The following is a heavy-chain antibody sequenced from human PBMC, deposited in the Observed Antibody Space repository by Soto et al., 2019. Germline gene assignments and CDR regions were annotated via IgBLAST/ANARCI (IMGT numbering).Heavy chain of an antibody. CDR3: ARRMEPGGAFDI. J-gene: IGHJ3*02. Sequence: SVKVSCKASGGTFSSYAISGVRQAPGQGLEWMGGIIPIFGTANYAQKFQGRVTITADESTSTAYMELSSLRSEDTAVYYCARRMEPGGAFDIWGQGTMVTVSS. CDR1: GGTFSSYA. V-gene: IGHV1-69*13. D-gene: IGHD2-8*02. CDR2: IIPIFGTA.